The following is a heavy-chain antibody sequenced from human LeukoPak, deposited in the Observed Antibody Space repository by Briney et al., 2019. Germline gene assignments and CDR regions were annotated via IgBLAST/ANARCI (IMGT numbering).Heavy chain of an antibody. Sequence: SETLSLTCTVSGGSISSYYWSWIRQPPGKGLEWIGYIYYSGSTNYNPSLKSRVTISVDTSKNQFSLKLSSVTAADTAVYYCARDRGVVVVAARSYYYYYGMDVWGKGTTVTASS. V-gene: IGHV4-59*01. CDR1: GGSISSYY. CDR3: ARDRGVVVVAARSYYYYYGMDV. CDR2: IYYSGST. J-gene: IGHJ6*04. D-gene: IGHD2-15*01.